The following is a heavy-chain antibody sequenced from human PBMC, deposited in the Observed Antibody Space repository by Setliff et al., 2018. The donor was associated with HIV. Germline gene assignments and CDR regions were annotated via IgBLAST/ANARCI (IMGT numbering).Heavy chain of an antibody. CDR2: INHSGST. CDR3: ARDSNNVRWFYF. CDR1: GGSFSGYY. Sequence: KPSETLSLTCAVYGGSFSGYYWSWIRQPPGKGLEWIGEINHSGSTNYNPSLKSRVTISVDTSKNQFSLKLTSVTAADTAVYYCARDSNNVRWFYFWGQGTLVTVSS. V-gene: IGHV4-34*01. J-gene: IGHJ5*01. D-gene: IGHD1-20*01.